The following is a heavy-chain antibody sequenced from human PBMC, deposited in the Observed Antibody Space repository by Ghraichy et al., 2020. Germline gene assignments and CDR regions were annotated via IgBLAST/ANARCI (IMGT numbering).Heavy chain of an antibody. CDR3: ARVRGWYQNDAFDI. V-gene: IGHV4-34*01. CDR2: INHSGST. CDR1: GGSFSGYY. D-gene: IGHD6-19*01. Sequence: SETLSLTCAVYGGSFSGYYWTWIRQPPGKGLEWIGEINHSGSTNYNPSLKSRVTISVDTSKNQFSLKLSSVTAADTAVYFCARVRGWYQNDAFDIWGQGTMVTVSS. J-gene: IGHJ3*02.